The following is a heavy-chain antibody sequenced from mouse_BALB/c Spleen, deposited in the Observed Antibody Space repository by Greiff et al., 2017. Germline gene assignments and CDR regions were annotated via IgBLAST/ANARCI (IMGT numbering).Heavy chain of an antibody. Sequence: QVQLQQPGAELVKPGASVKLSCKASGYTFTSYWMHWVKQRPGQGLEWIGEINPSNGRTNYNEKFKSKATLTVDKSSSTAYMQLSSLTSEDSAVYYCAREETFITTRPPWFAYWGQGTLVTVSA. CDR1: GYTFTSYW. CDR2: INPSNGRT. D-gene: IGHD1-2*01. J-gene: IGHJ3*01. V-gene: IGHV1S81*02. CDR3: AREETFITTRPPWFAY.